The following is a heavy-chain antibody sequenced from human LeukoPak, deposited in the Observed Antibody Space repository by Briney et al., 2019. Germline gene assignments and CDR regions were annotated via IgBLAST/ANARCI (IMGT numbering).Heavy chain of an antibody. V-gene: IGHV3-21*01. CDR3: ARDNVATFDY. CDR1: GFTFSSYS. CDR2: ISSSSSYI. J-gene: IGHJ4*02. D-gene: IGHD5-12*01. Sequence: SGGSLRLSCAASGFTFSSYSMNWVRQAPGKGLEWVSSISSSSSYIYYADSVKGRFTISRDNAKNSLYLQMNSLGAEDTAVYYCARDNVATFDYWGQGTLVTVSS.